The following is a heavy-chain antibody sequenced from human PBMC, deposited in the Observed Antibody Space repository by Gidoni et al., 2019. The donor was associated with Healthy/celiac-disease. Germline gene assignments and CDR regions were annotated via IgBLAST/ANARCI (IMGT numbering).Heavy chain of an antibody. CDR2: IRSKANSYAT. V-gene: IGHV3-73*01. CDR3: TRAPRYYGMDV. Sequence: EVQLVESGGGLVQPGGSLKLSCAAPGFPFSGSAMHWVRQASGKGLEWVGRIRSKANSYATAYAASVKGRFTISRDDSKNTAYLQMNSLKTEDTAVYYCTRAPRYYGMDVWGQGTTVTVSS. J-gene: IGHJ6*02. CDR1: GFPFSGSA.